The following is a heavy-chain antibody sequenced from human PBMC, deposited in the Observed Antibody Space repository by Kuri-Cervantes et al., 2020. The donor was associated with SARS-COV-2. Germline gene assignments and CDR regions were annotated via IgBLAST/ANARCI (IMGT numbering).Heavy chain of an antibody. Sequence: SETLSLTCAVYGGSFSGYYWSGIRQPPGKGLEWIGEINHSGSTHYNPPLKSRVTISVDTSKNQFSLKLSSVTAADTAVYYCATLPYCTNGVCYTYYYYYMDVWGKGTTVTVSS. CDR2: INHSGST. CDR3: ATLPYCTNGVCYTYYYYYMDV. J-gene: IGHJ6*03. D-gene: IGHD2-8*01. CDR1: GGSFSGYY. V-gene: IGHV4-34*01.